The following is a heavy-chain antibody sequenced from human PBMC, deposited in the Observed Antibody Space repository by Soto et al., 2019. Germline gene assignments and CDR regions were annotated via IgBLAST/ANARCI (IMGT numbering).Heavy chain of an antibody. CDR2: ISGSGGST. D-gene: IGHD3-3*01. CDR1: GFTFSSYA. CDR3: AKGRFWSGYYYYWYFDL. Sequence: GGSLRLSCAASGFTFSSYAMSWVRQAPGKGLEWVSAISGSGGSTYYADSVKGRFTISRDNSKNTLYLQMNSLRAEDTAVYYCAKGRFWSGYYYYWYFDLWGRGTLVTVSS. V-gene: IGHV3-23*01. J-gene: IGHJ2*01.